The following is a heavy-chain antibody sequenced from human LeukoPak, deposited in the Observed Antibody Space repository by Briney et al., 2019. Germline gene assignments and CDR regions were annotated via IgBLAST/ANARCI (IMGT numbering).Heavy chain of an antibody. V-gene: IGHV3-49*03. CDR3: TREAPTLHIDY. CDR2: IRSKAYGGTT. J-gene: IGHJ4*02. Sequence: GGSLRLSCTASGFTSGDYAMSWFRQAPGKGLEWVGFIRSKAYGGTTEYAASVKGRFTISRDDSKSIAYLQMNSLKTEDTAVYYCTREAPTLHIDYWGQGTLVTVSS. CDR1: GFTSGDYA.